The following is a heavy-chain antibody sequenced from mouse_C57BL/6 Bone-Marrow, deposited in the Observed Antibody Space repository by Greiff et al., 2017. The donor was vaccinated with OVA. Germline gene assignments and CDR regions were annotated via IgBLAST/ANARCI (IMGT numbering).Heavy chain of an antibody. V-gene: IGHV5-6*01. CDR2: ISSGGSYT. D-gene: IGHD2-1*01. CDR1: GFTFSSYG. J-gene: IGHJ3*01. Sequence: EVQGVESGGDLVKPGGSLKLSCAASGFTFSSYGMSWVRQTPDKRLEWVATISSGGSYTYYPDSVKGRFTISRDNAKNTLYLQMSSLKSEDTAMYYCSRDYYGNFGAYWGQGTLVTVSA. CDR3: SRDYYGNFGAY.